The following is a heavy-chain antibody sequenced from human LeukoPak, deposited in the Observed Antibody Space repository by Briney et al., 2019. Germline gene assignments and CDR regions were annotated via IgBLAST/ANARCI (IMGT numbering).Heavy chain of an antibody. CDR3: AKGGGSYSGFDI. J-gene: IGHJ3*02. Sequence: GRSLRLSCAASGFTFSSYAMHWVRQAPGKGLEWVSAISGSGGSTYCADSVKGRFTISRDNSKNTLYLEMNSLRAEDTAVYYCAKGGGSYSGFDIWGHGTMVTVS. D-gene: IGHD1-26*01. V-gene: IGHV3-23*01. CDR2: ISGSGGST. CDR1: GFTFSSYA.